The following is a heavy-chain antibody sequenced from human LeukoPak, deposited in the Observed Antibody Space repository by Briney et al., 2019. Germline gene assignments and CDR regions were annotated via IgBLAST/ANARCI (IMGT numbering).Heavy chain of an antibody. D-gene: IGHD1-26*01. CDR1: GGSISSFY. J-gene: IGHJ4*02. CDR2: IYYSGST. V-gene: IGHV4-59*01. Sequence: SETLSLTCTVSGGSISSFYWSWIRQPPGKGLGWIGYIYYSGSTNYNPTLKSRVTISIDTSKNQFSLKLNSVTAADTAVYYCASFPGTSRFEYWGQGTLVTVSS. CDR3: ASFPGTSRFEY.